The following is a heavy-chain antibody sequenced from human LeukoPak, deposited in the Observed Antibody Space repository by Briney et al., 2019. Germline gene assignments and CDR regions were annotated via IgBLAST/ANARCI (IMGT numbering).Heavy chain of an antibody. V-gene: IGHV4-34*01. CDR2: INHSGST. Sequence: SETLSLTXAVYGGSFSGYYWSWIRQPPGKGLEWIGEINHSGSTNYNPSLKSRVTISVDTSKNQFSLKLSSVTAADTAVYYCARGHSGSYFDYWGQGTLVTVSS. CDR1: GGSFSGYY. CDR3: ARGHSGSYFDY. J-gene: IGHJ4*02. D-gene: IGHD1-26*01.